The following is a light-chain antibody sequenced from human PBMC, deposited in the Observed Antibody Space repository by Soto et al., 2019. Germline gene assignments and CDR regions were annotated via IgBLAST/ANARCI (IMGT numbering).Light chain of an antibody. V-gene: IGKV1-6*01. CDR1: QGIRND. CDR2: AAS. J-gene: IGKJ2*01. CDR3: XXDYNYPHT. Sequence: AIQMTQSPSSLSASVGDRVTITCRASQGIRNDLGWYQQKPGKAPKLLIYAASSLQSGVPSRFSGSGSGTXXXXXXXXXXXXXXXTYYCXXDYNYPHTFGQGTKLEIK.